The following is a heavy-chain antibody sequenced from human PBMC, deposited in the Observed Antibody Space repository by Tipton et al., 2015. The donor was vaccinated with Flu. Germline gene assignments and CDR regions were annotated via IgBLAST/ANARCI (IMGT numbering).Heavy chain of an antibody. CDR3: SKRGQRGPFGY. V-gene: IGHV4-38-2*02. CDR1: GYSISSGYY. J-gene: IGHJ4*02. CDR2: ISDSGST. D-gene: IGHD3-16*01. Sequence: TLSLTCTVSGYSISSGYYWGWIRQPPGKGLEWIGQISDSGSTHYNPSLKSRLTISVDKSKNQFSLRLTSVTAADTAVYYCSKRGQRGPFGYWGQGTLVTVSS.